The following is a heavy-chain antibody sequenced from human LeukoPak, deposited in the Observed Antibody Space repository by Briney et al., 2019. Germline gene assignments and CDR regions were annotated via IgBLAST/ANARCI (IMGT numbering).Heavy chain of an antibody. CDR1: GGSISSYY. V-gene: IGHV4-59*01. J-gene: IGHJ5*02. CDR3: ARRRSDLSSSSPRNWFDP. CDR2: IYYSGST. Sequence: SETLSLTCTVSGGSISSYYWSWIRQPPGKGLEWIGYIYYSGSTNYNPSLKSRVTISLDTSKNQFSLKLTSVTAADTAVYYCARRRSDLSSSSPRNWFDPWGQGTLVTVSS. D-gene: IGHD6-6*01.